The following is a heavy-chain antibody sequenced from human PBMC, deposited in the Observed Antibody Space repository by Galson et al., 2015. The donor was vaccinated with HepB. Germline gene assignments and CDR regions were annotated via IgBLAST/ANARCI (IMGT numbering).Heavy chain of an antibody. D-gene: IGHD2-2*01. V-gene: IGHV1-2*06. J-gene: IGHJ5*02. Sequence: SVKVSCKASGYTFTGYHIHWVRQAPGQGLEWMGRINPNSGGTNYAQKFQGRVTMTRDTSISTAYMELSRLRSDDTAVYYCARGKFSSTIMISWFDPWGQGTLVTVSS. CDR3: ARGKFSSTIMISWFDP. CDR2: INPNSGGT. CDR1: GYTFTGYH.